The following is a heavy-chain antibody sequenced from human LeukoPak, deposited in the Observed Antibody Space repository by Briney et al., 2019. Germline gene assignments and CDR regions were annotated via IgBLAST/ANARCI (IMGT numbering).Heavy chain of an antibody. V-gene: IGHV5-51*01. CDR1: GYSFTSYW. Sequence: PGESLEISCKGSGYSFTSYWIGWVRQMPGKGLEWMGIIYPGDSDTRYSPSFQGQVTISADKSISTAYLQWSSLKASDTAMYYCAREAAVTNVAGRFDPWGQGTLVTVSS. J-gene: IGHJ5*02. CDR3: AREAAVTNVAGRFDP. D-gene: IGHD2-8*01. CDR2: IYPGDSDT.